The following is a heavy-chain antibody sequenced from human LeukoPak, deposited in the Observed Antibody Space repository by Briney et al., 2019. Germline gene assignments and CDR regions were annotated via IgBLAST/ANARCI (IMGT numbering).Heavy chain of an antibody. Sequence: PGGSLRLSCAASGFTVSSNYMNWVRQAPGKGLEWVSVIYSGGSTFYADSGEGRFTISRDNSNNTLYLQMNSLRAEDTAMYYCAREYYDNSGGEDAFDIWGPGTMVTVSS. D-gene: IGHD3-22*01. CDR2: IYSGGST. V-gene: IGHV3-53*01. CDR3: AREYYDNSGGEDAFDI. J-gene: IGHJ3*02. CDR1: GFTVSSNY.